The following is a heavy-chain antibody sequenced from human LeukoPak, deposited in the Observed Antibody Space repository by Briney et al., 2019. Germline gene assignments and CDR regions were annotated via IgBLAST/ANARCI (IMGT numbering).Heavy chain of an antibody. V-gene: IGHV3-48*01. D-gene: IGHD6-13*01. CDR1: GFTFSSYS. CDR3: ARGEQLVHYYYYGMDV. Sequence: GGSLRLSCAASGFTFSSYSMNWVRQAPGKGLEWVSYIISSSSTIYYADSVKGRFTISRDNAKNSLYLQMNSLRAEDTAVYYCARGEQLVHYYYYGMDVWGQGTTVTVSS. CDR2: IISSSSTI. J-gene: IGHJ6*02.